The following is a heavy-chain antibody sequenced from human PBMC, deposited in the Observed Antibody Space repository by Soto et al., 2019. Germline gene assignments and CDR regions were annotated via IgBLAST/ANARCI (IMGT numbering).Heavy chain of an antibody. CDR2: IFADGST. J-gene: IGHJ4*02. V-gene: IGHV4-4*07. CDR3: VRDHAQVVVGTGFDC. D-gene: IGHD2-15*01. CDR1: GGSVNNYY. Sequence: QVQLQESGPGLVKPSETLSLICTVSGGSVNNYYWGWVRQPAGKGLEWIGRIFADGSTTYNPSLMGRVTLPVDTSRNQLSLELTSMTAADTAVYYCVRDHAQVVVGTGFDCWGQGAPVTVSS.